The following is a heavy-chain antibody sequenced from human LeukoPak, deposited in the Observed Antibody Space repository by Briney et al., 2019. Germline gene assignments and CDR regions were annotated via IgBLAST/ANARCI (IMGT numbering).Heavy chain of an antibody. CDR2: ISSSGSTI. CDR1: GFTFSDYY. Sequence: PGGSLRLSCAASGFTFSDYYMSWIRQAPGKGLEWVSYISSSGSTIYYADSVKGRFTISRDNAKNSLYLQMNSLRAEDTAVYYCARDAQVTIFGVVTDYFDYWGQGTLVTVSS. D-gene: IGHD3-3*01. CDR3: ARDAQVTIFGVVTDYFDY. J-gene: IGHJ4*02. V-gene: IGHV3-11*01.